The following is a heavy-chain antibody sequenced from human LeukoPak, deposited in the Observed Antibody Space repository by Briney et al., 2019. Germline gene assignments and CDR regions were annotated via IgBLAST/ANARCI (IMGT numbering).Heavy chain of an antibody. CDR3: ARAPTVLVGYCSSSSCQADY. V-gene: IGHV3-21*01. J-gene: IGHJ4*02. CDR1: GFTFRSYS. D-gene: IGHD2-2*01. Sequence: GGSLRLSCAASGFTFRSYSMNWVRQAPGKGLEWVSAIDPSSTYISYADSVKGRFTISRDNAENSLYLQMNSLRVEDTAVYYCARAPTVLVGYCSSSSCQADYWGQGTLVTVSS. CDR2: IDPSSTYI.